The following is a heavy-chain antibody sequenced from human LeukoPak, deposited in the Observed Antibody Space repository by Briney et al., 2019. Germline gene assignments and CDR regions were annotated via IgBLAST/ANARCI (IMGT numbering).Heavy chain of an antibody. J-gene: IGHJ6*02. CDR3: ARARYGGYCSSTSCPYHYYGMDV. CDR2: IYTSGST. CDR1: GGSISSYY. V-gene: IGHV4-4*07. D-gene: IGHD2-2*01. Sequence: SETLSLTCTVSGGSISSYYWSWIRQPAGKGLEWIGRIYTSGSTNYNPSLKSRVTMSVDTSKNQFSLKLSSVTAADTAVYYCARARYGGYCSSTSCPYHYYGMDVWGQGTTVTVSS.